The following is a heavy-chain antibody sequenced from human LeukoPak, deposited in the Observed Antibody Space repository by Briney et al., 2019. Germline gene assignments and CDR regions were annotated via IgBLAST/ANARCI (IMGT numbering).Heavy chain of an antibody. V-gene: IGHV4-59*01. D-gene: IGHD4-17*01. CDR2: ISYSGST. J-gene: IGHJ4*02. Sequence: SETLSLTCTVSGASISSYFWSWIRQPPGKGLEWIGYISYSGSTDYNPSLKSRVTISADTSKNHFSLELSSVTAADTAMYYCARGGYGDYTLDYWGQGTLVTVSS. CDR3: ARGGYGDYTLDY. CDR1: GASISSYF.